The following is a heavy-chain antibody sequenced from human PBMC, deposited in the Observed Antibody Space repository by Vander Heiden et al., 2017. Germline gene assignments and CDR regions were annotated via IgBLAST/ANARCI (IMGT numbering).Heavy chain of an antibody. D-gene: IGHD3-10*01. V-gene: IGHV1-69*10. Sequence: TFSSYAISWVRQAPGQGLEWMGGIIPILGIANYAQKFQGRVTITADKSTSTAYMELSSLRSEDTAVYYCARSGVTMVRRGHNYGMDVWGQGTTVTVSS. CDR2: IIPILGIA. CDR3: ARSGVTMVRRGHNYGMDV. CDR1: TFSSYA. J-gene: IGHJ6*02.